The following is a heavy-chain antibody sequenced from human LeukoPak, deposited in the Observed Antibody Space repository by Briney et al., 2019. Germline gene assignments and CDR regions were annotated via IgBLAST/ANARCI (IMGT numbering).Heavy chain of an antibody. J-gene: IGHJ4*02. Sequence: GGSLRLSCAASGFTFSSYAMDWVRQAPGKGLEWVAVISYDGSNKYYADSVKGRFTISRDNSKNTLYLQMNSLRAEDTAVYYCARAEYTAMVTHWGQGTLVTVSS. CDR2: ISYDGSNK. CDR1: GFTFSSYA. CDR3: ARAEYTAMVTH. D-gene: IGHD5-18*01. V-gene: IGHV3-30-3*01.